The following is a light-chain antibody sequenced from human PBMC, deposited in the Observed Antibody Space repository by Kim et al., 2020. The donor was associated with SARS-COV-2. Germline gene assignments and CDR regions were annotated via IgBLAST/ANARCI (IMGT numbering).Light chain of an antibody. Sequence: DIQLTQSPPSLSASVGDRVTITCQASHDISNYLNWYQQKQEKAPKLLISGASNLEAGVPSRFGGSGSGRDFTFTIRSLQPDDIATYYSQQYDKQNFTFGPGTKVDIK. V-gene: IGKV1-33*01. CDR3: QQYDKQNFT. CDR1: HDISNY. CDR2: GAS. J-gene: IGKJ3*01.